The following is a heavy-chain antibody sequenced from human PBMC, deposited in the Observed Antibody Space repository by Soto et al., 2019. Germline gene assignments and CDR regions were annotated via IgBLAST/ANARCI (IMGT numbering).Heavy chain of an antibody. Sequence: SETLSLTCAVSGYSISSGYYWGWIRQPPGKGLEWIGSIYHSGSTYHNPSLKSRVTISVDTSKNQFSLKLSSVTAADTAVYYCAREDSSSWYVYWGQGTLVTVSS. CDR2: IYHSGST. J-gene: IGHJ4*02. D-gene: IGHD6-13*01. CDR1: GYSISSGYY. V-gene: IGHV4-38-2*02. CDR3: AREDSSSWYVY.